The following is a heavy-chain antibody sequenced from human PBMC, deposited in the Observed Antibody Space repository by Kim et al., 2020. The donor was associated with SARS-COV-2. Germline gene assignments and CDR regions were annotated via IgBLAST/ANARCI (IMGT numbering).Heavy chain of an antibody. D-gene: IGHD6-13*01. Sequence: GGSLRLSCGASGFTFSDYYMSWIRQAPGTGLEWVSYISSSSSYTNYADSVKGRFTISRDNAKNSLYLQMNSLRAEDTAVYYCVSIPNFSSWIDYWGQGTLVTVSS. V-gene: IGHV3-11*03. J-gene: IGHJ4*02. CDR2: ISSSSSYT. CDR3: VSIPNFSSWIDY. CDR1: GFTFSDYY.